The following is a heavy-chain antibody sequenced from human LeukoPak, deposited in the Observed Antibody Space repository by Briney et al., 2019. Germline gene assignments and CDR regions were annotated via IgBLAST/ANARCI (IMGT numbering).Heavy chain of an antibody. V-gene: IGHV4-34*01. CDR1: GGSFSGYY. D-gene: IGHD3-22*01. CDR3: ASSGRYYDSSGYSLGAFDI. CDR2: INHSGSA. Sequence: SETLSLTCAVYGGSFSGYYWSWIRQPPGKGLEWIGEINHSGSANYNPSLKSRVTISVDTSKNQFSLKLSSVTAAATAVYYCASSGRYYDSSGYSLGAFDIWGRGTMVTVSS. J-gene: IGHJ3*02.